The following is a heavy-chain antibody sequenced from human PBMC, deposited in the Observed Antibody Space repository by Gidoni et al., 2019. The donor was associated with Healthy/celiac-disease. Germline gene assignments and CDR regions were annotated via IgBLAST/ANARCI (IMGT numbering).Heavy chain of an antibody. CDR3: ARGDFLDY. J-gene: IGHJ4*02. D-gene: IGHD3-3*01. Sequence: QVQLQESGPGLVKPSQTLSLTCTASGGSISSGSYYWSWIRQPAGKGLEWIGRIYTSGSTTYNPSLKSRVTISVDTSKNQFSLKLSSVTAADTAVYYCARGDFLDYWGQGTLVTVSS. CDR1: GGSISSGSYY. CDR2: IYTSGST. V-gene: IGHV4-61*02.